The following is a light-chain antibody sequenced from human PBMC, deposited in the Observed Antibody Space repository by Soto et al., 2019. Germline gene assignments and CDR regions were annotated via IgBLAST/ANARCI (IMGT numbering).Light chain of an antibody. V-gene: IGKV1-5*03. CDR1: QTISSW. CDR3: QHYNSYSEA. CDR2: KAS. J-gene: IGKJ1*01. Sequence: DIQMTQSPSTLSGSVGDRVTITCRASQTISSWLAWYQLKPGKAPKLLIYKASTLKSGVPSRLSGSGSGTEFTLTISSLQPDDFATYNCQHYNSYSEACGQGTKVELK.